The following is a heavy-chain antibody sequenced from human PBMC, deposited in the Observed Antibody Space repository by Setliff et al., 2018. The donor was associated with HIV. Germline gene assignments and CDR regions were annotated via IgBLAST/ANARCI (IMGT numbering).Heavy chain of an antibody. V-gene: IGHV1-18*01. Sequence: GASVKVSCKASGYSFINYGISWVRQAPGQGLEWMGWISAYNGNTNYAPRLLGRVTMTTDTSTSTAYMEMRSLTSADTAVYYCARARLQGIVTAVGPRDNCLDPWGQGTRVTVSS. CDR3: ARARLQGIVTAVGPRDNCLDP. CDR1: GYSFINYG. J-gene: IGHJ5*02. CDR2: ISAYNGNT. D-gene: IGHD3-9*01.